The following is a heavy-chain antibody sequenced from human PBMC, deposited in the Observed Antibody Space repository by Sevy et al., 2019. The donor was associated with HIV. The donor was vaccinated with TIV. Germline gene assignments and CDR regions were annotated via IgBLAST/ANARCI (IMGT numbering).Heavy chain of an antibody. CDR1: GFTFSSYA. V-gene: IGHV3-23*01. CDR2: ISGSGGST. D-gene: IGHD4-17*01. Sequence: GGSLRLSCAASGFTFSSYAMSWVRQAPGKGLEWVSAISGSGGSTYNADSVKGRFTISRDNSKNTLYLQMNSLRAEDTAVYYCAKDMYGGKHYYYYGMDVWGQGTTVTVSS. J-gene: IGHJ6*02. CDR3: AKDMYGGKHYYYYGMDV.